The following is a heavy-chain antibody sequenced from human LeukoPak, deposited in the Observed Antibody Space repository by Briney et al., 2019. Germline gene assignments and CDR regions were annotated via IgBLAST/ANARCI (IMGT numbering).Heavy chain of an antibody. J-gene: IGHJ4*02. CDR2: ISSSGNT. D-gene: IGHD6-13*01. Sequence: GGSLRLSCAASGFTFSRSTMTWVRQTPGKGLDWVSSISSSGNTYYADSVKGRFTISRDNSKNMLYLQMNSLRAEDTAVYYFVKGSISEDGLDFWGQGTLVTVSS. CDR1: GFTFSRST. CDR3: VKGSISEDGLDF. V-gene: IGHV3-23*01.